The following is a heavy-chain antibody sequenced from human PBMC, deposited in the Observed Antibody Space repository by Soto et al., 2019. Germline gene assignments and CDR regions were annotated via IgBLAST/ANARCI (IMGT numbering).Heavy chain of an antibody. V-gene: IGHV1-2*02. J-gene: IGHJ6*02. CDR1: GYTFTGYY. D-gene: IGHD3-9*01. Sequence: ASVKVSCKASGYTFTGYYMHWVRQAPGQGLEWMGWINPNSGGTNYAQKFQGRVTMTRDTSISTAYMELSRLRSDDTAVYYCARDRVSYYDILTYGMDVWRQGTTVSVSS. CDR2: INPNSGGT. CDR3: ARDRVSYYDILTYGMDV.